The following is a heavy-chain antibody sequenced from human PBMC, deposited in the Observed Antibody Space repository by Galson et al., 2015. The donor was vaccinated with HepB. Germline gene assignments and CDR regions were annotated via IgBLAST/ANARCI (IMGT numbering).Heavy chain of an antibody. D-gene: IGHD5-24*01. CDR3: ARRGGDGYNWYWYFDL. CDR2: IYPGDSDT. V-gene: IGHV5-51*03. J-gene: IGHJ2*01. Sequence: SGAEVKKPGESLKISCKDSGYNFTSYWIGWVRQMPGKGLEWMGNIYPGDSDTRYSPSFQGQVTISADKSISTAYLQWSSLKASDTAMYYCARRGGDGYNWYWYFDLWGRGTLVTVSS. CDR1: GYNFTSYW.